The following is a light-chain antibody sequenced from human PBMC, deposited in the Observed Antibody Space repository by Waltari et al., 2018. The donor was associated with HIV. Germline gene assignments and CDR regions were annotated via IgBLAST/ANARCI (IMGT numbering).Light chain of an antibody. CDR1: QVINNY. V-gene: IGKV1-33*01. J-gene: IGKJ2*01. Sequence: DIQMTQSPSSLSASVGDTVTITCQASQVINNYLNWYQQKPGKAPKLLIYDASNLETGAPSRFSGGGSGTDFTLTISSLQPEDIATYYCQQYDNLYTFGQGTKLEIK. CDR2: DAS. CDR3: QQYDNLYT.